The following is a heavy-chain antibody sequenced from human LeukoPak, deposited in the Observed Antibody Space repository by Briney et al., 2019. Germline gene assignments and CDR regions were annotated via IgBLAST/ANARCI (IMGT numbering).Heavy chain of an antibody. CDR1: GFTFTSHG. CDR3: AKDKGYSSGWYLLDP. D-gene: IGHD6-19*01. V-gene: IGHV3-30*02. J-gene: IGHJ5*02. Sequence: GGSLRLSCAASGFTFTSHGMHWVRQAPGKGLEWVAYISSDGGNKQYADSVKGRFTISRDNSKNTLYLQMNNLRAEDTAVYYCAKDKGYSSGWYLLDPWGQGTLVTVSS. CDR2: ISSDGGNK.